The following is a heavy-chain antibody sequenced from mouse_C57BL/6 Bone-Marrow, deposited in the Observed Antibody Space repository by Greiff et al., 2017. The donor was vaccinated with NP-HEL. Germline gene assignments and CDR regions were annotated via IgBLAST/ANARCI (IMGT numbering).Heavy chain of an antibody. CDR3: ARSRGSSRRYFDV. V-gene: IGHV1-26*01. CDR1: GYTFTDYY. J-gene: IGHJ1*03. CDR2: INPNNGGT. Sequence: EVQLQQSGPELVKPGASVKISCKASGYTFTDYYMNWVKQSHGKSLEWIGDINPNNGGTSYNQKFKGKATLTVDKSSSTAYMELRSLTSEDSAVYYCARSRGSSRRYFDVWGTGTTVTVSS. D-gene: IGHD1-1*01.